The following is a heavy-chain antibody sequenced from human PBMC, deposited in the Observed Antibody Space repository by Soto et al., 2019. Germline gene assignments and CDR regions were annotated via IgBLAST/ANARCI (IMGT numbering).Heavy chain of an antibody. D-gene: IGHD4-17*01. Sequence: QVQLQASGPGLVKPSETLSLTCTVSGGSISSYYWSWIRQPPGKGLEWIGDIFYSGSTNYNPSLKSRVTIAVDTSKNQYSLKLSSVTAADTAVYYCARSYGGTLDYWGQGTLVTVSS. CDR2: IFYSGST. V-gene: IGHV4-59*08. CDR3: ARSYGGTLDY. J-gene: IGHJ4*02. CDR1: GGSISSYY.